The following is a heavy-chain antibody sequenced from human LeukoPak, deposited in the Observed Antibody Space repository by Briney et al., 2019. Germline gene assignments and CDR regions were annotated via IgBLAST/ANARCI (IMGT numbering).Heavy chain of an antibody. CDR3: ARDKRSYGDYADY. CDR1: GGSISSYY. D-gene: IGHD4-17*01. J-gene: IGHJ4*02. CDR2: IYYSGRT. Sequence: SETLSLTCIVSGGSISSYYWNWIRQPPGKGLEWIGYIYYSGRTNYNPSLKSRVTISVDTSKNQFSLNLTSVAAADTAVYYCARDKRSYGDYADYWGQGTLVTVSS. V-gene: IGHV4-59*01.